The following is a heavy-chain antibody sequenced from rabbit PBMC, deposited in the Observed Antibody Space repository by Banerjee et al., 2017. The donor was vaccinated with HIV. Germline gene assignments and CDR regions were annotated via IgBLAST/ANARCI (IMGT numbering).Heavy chain of an antibody. D-gene: IGHD7-1*01. V-gene: IGHV1S40*01. CDR2: IYISSDTT. CDR3: ARDLWYPPNL. Sequence: CWVRQAPGKGLEWIACIYISSDTTWYASWAKGRFTISKTSSTTVTLQMTSLTAADTATYFCARDLWYPPNLWGPGTLVTVS. J-gene: IGHJ4*01.